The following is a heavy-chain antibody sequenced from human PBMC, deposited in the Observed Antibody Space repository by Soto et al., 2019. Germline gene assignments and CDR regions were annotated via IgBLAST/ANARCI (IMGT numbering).Heavy chain of an antibody. D-gene: IGHD3-10*01. CDR3: ARDLDYYGSGNYYNRIDY. V-gene: IGHV1-69*01. CDR2: IIPMFGTA. CDR1: GGPFSDYA. J-gene: IGHJ4*02. Sequence: QVQLVQSGAEVKKPGSSVKVSCKVSGGPFSDYAVSWVRQAPGQGLEWMGGIIPMFGTAYYEQKFQGRVTITADESTTTAYMELSSLRSEDTAVYYCARDLDYYGSGNYYNRIDYWGQGTLVTVSS.